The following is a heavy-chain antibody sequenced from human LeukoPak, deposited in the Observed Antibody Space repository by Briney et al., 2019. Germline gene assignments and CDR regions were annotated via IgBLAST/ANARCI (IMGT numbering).Heavy chain of an antibody. CDR3: ARSSYYYDSSGLAY. CDR2: IYYSGST. V-gene: IGHV4-59*08. J-gene: IGHJ4*02. D-gene: IGHD3-22*01. CDR1: GGSISSYY. Sequence: SETLSLTYTVSGGSISSYYWSWIRQPPGKGLEWIGYIYYSGSTNYNPSLKSRVTISVDTSKNQFSLKLSSVTAADTAVYYCARSSYYYDSSGLAYWGQGTLVTVSS.